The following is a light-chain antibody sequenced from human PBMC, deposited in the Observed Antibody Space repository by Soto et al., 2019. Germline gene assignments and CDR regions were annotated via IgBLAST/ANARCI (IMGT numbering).Light chain of an antibody. CDR2: KAS. J-gene: IGKJ1*01. V-gene: IGKV1-5*03. CDR1: QSIDSW. CDR3: QHYKSYPWT. Sequence: DIHMTKSPRTLSGSVLDIVTMTCLASQSIDSWLAWYQQKPGKAPKLLMYKASSLDSGVPSRFSGSGSETEFTLTISSLQPDDFATYYCQHYKSYPWTFGQGTKVDI.